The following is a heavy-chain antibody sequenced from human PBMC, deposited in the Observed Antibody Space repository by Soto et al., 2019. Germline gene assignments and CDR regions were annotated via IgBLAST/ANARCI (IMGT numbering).Heavy chain of an antibody. D-gene: IGHD1-1*01. V-gene: IGHV3-23*01. CDR3: AKFEGHPLEYWYLDF. J-gene: IGHJ2*01. CDR1: GFTFSAYA. CDR2: IHGGGGAT. Sequence: EVQLLESGGGLVQPGGSLRLSCAASGFTFSAYAMGWVRQAPGKGLEWVSTIHGGGGATHYADSVKGRFTISSDDSKNTPYAQMNSLRAEDTAVYYCAKFEGHPLEYWYLDFWGRGTLVTVSS.